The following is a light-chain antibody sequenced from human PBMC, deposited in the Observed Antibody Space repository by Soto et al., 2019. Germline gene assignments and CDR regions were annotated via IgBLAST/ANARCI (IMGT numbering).Light chain of an antibody. CDR1: QGVGGW. CDR2: ATS. V-gene: IGKV1-12*01. J-gene: IGKJ3*01. CDR3: QQTHSLPLS. Sequence: IQMTQSPSSVSASVRDRVTVTCLASQGVGGWLAWYQQKPGKVPKLLIYATSSLHSGVPSRFSGSGSGTDFTLSISSLQPEDFATYYCQQTHSLPLSFGPGTKVDI.